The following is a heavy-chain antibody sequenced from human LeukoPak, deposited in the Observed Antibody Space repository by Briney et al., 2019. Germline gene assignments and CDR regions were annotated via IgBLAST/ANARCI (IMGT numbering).Heavy chain of an antibody. V-gene: IGHV3-7*01. CDR3: ARDLLWFGESYMDV. CDR1: GFTFSSYW. CDR2: IKQDGSEK. Sequence: GGSLRLSCAASGFTFSSYWMSWVRQAPGKGLEWVANIKQDGSEKYYVDSVKGRFTISRDNAKNSLYLQMNSLRAEDTAVYYCARDLLWFGESYMDVWGKGTTVTISS. D-gene: IGHD3-10*01. J-gene: IGHJ6*03.